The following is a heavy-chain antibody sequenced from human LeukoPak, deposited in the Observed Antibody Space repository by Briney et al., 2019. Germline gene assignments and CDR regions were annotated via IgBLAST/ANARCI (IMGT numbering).Heavy chain of an antibody. CDR3: TRESPYSARGQPSDF. V-gene: IGHV3-23*01. D-gene: IGHD6-6*01. CDR1: GFTFSSYA. J-gene: IGHJ4*02. Sequence: GGSLRLSCAASGFTFSSYAMSWVRQAPGKGLEWVSAISGSGGSTYYADSVKGRFTISRDNSKNSLYLQMNSLRAEDTAVYYCTRESPYSARGQPSDFWGQGTLVTVSS. CDR2: ISGSGGST.